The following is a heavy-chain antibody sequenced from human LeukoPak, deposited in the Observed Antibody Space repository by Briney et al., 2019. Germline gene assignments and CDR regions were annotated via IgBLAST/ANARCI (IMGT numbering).Heavy chain of an antibody. J-gene: IGHJ4*02. CDR3: ARGGDILTGYPDY. CDR1: GASFSGYY. D-gene: IGHD3-9*01. Sequence: KPSETLSLTCAVYGASFSGYYWSWIRQPPGKGLEWLGEINHSGSTNYNPSLKSRVTISVDTSKNQFSLKLSSVTAADTAVYYCARGGDILTGYPDYWGQGTLVTVSS. V-gene: IGHV4-34*01. CDR2: INHSGST.